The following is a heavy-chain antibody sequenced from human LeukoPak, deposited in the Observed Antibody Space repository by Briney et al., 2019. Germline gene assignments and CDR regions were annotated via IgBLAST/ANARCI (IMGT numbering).Heavy chain of an antibody. CDR1: DASVRGYY. CDR2: ISSSGSTI. J-gene: IGHJ6*04. V-gene: IGHV3-11*04. D-gene: IGHD3-10*02. Sequence: LSLTCTVSDASVRGYYWSWIRQPPGKGLEWVSYISSSGSTIYYADSVKGRFTISRDNAKNSLYLQMNSLRAEDTAVYYCAELGITMIGGVWGKGTTVTISS. CDR3: AELGITMIGGV.